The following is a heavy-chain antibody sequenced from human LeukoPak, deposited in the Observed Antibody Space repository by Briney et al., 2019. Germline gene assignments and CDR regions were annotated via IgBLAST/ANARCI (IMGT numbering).Heavy chain of an antibody. Sequence: PGRSLRLSCAASGFTFSSYGMHWVRQAPGKGLEWVAVIWYDGSNKYYADSVKGRFTISRDNSKNTLYLQMNSLRAEDTAVYYCAKDASPVSYSSGWYPPFDYWGQGTLVTVPS. CDR3: AKDASPVSYSSGWYPPFDY. J-gene: IGHJ4*02. CDR2: IWYDGSNK. V-gene: IGHV3-33*06. CDR1: GFTFSSYG. D-gene: IGHD6-19*01.